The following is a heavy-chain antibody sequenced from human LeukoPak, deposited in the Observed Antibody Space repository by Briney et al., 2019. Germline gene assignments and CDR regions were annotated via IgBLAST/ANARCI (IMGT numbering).Heavy chain of an antibody. J-gene: IGHJ4*02. CDR2: INTEGGDT. CDR3: ARDEKIVGASGQDY. Sequence: GGSLRLSCAASGFTFGSYRMHWVRQAPGKGLVWVSRINTEGGDTIYADSVKGRFTISRDNAKNTLFLQMNSLRAEDTAVYYCARDEKIVGASGQDYWGQGTLVTVSS. D-gene: IGHD1-26*01. V-gene: IGHV3-74*01. CDR1: GFTFGSYR.